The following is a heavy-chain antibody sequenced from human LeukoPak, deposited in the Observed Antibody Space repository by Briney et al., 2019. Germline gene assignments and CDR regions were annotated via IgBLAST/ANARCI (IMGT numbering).Heavy chain of an antibody. J-gene: IGHJ4*02. V-gene: IGHV3-23*01. D-gene: IGHD3-10*01. Sequence: GGSLRLSCAASGFTFSSYAMSWVRQAPGKGLEWVSAISGSGGSTYYADSVNGRFTISRDNSKSTLYLQMVSLKAEDTAVYYCAKGEKIWLWFGESFDYWGQGTLVTVSS. CDR1: GFTFSSYA. CDR3: AKGEKIWLWFGESFDY. CDR2: ISGSGGST.